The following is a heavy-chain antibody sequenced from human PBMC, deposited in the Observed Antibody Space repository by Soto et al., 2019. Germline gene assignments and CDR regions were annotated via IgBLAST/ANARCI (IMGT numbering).Heavy chain of an antibody. CDR3: AIWEDGSGLDY. CDR2: ISYDGSNK. V-gene: IGHV3-30*03. Sequence: ESGGGVVQPGRSLRLSCAASGFTFSSYGMHWVRQAPGKGLERVAVISYDGSNKYYADSVKGRLTISRDNSKNTLYLQMNSLKAEDTAVYYCAIWEDGSGLDYWGQGTLGTVS. CDR1: GFTFSSYG. D-gene: IGHD3-10*01. J-gene: IGHJ4*02.